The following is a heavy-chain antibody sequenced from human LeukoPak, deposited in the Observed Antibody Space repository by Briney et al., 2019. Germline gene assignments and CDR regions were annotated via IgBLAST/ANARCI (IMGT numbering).Heavy chain of an antibody. Sequence: PSDTLSLTCAVYGGSFSGSYWSWIRQPPGKGLGWIGEINHSGSTNYNPSLKSRVTISVDTSKNQFSLKLSSVTAADTAVYYCARYSVNQYYFDYWGQGTLVTVSS. D-gene: IGHD1-14*01. J-gene: IGHJ4*02. CDR3: ARYSVNQYYFDY. CDR2: INHSGST. CDR1: GGSFSGSY. V-gene: IGHV4-34*01.